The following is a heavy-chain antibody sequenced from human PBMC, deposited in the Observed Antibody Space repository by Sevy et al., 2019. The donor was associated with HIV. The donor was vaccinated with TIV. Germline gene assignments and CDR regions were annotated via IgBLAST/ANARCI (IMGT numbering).Heavy chain of an antibody. D-gene: IGHD2-2*01. CDR2: ISSNGGST. Sequence: GGSLRLSCAASGFTFSSYAMHWVRQAPGKGLEYVSAISSNGGSTYYADSVKGRFTISRDNSKNTLYLQMGSLRAEDRAVYYCARGGYCSSTSCYGGAFDIWGQGTMVTVSS. CDR3: ARGGYCSSTSCYGGAFDI. CDR1: GFTFSSYA. J-gene: IGHJ3*02. V-gene: IGHV3-64*02.